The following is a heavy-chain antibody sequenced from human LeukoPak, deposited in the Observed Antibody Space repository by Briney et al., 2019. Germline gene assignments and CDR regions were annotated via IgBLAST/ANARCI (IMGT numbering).Heavy chain of an antibody. Sequence: SGPTLVNPTQTLTLTCTFSGFSLSTSGVGVGWIRQPPGKALEWLALIYWNDDKRYSPSLKSRLTITKDTSKNQVVLTMTNMDPVDTATYYCALEKIPGDLIDYWGQGTLVTVSS. CDR3: ALEKIPGDLIDY. V-gene: IGHV2-5*01. CDR1: GFSLSTSGVG. J-gene: IGHJ4*02. CDR2: IYWNDDK. D-gene: IGHD3-10*01.